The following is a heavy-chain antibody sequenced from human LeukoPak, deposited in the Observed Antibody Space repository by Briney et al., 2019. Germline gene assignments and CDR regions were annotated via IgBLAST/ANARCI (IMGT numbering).Heavy chain of an antibody. V-gene: IGHV3-53*01. J-gene: IGHJ4*02. D-gene: IGHD4/OR15-4a*01. CDR3: ARRAGAYSHPYDY. CDR2: IYSGGNT. Sequence: GGSLRLSCAASGFTFNNAWMSWVRQAPGKGLEWVSFIYSGGNTHYSDSLKGRFTISRDNSKNTLYLQMNSLRVEDTAVYYCARRAGAYSHPYDYWGQGTLVTVSS. CDR1: GFTFNNAW.